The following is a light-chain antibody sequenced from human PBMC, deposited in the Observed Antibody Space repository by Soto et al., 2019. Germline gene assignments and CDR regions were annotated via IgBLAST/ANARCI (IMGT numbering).Light chain of an antibody. V-gene: IGKV3-20*01. CDR3: QQYGSSPET. CDR1: QSVGSSY. J-gene: IGKJ3*01. CDR2: GAS. Sequence: EIVLTQSPGTLSLSPGERATLSCRASQSVGSSYLAWYQQKPGQAPRLLIYGASSGATGIPDRFSGSGSGTDFTLTISRLEPEDFAVYYCQQYGSSPETFGPGTKVDIK.